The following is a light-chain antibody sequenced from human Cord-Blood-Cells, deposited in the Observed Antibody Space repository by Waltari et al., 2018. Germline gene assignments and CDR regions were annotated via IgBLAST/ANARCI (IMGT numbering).Light chain of an antibody. CDR3: CSYAGSYTYV. V-gene: IGLV2-11*01. Sequence: QSALTQPRSVSGSPGQSVTISCTGTSTDVGGYNYVSWYQQHPGKAPKLMIYDVSKRPSGVPDRFSGSKSGNTASLPISGLQAEDEADYCCCSYAGSYTYVFGTGAKVTGL. CDR1: STDVGGYNY. CDR2: DVS. J-gene: IGLJ1*01.